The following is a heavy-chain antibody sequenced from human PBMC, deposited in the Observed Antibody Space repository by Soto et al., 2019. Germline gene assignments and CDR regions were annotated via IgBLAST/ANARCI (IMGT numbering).Heavy chain of an antibody. CDR2: INPNSGGT. J-gene: IGHJ4*02. V-gene: IGHV1-2*02. CDR1: GYTFTGYH. CDR3: ASARIQLWSPSDY. D-gene: IGHD5-18*01. Sequence: ASVKVSCKASGYTFTGYHMHWVRQAPGQGLEWMGWINPNSGGTNYAQKFQGRVTMARDTSISTAYMELSRLRSDDTAVYYCASARIQLWSPSDYWGQGTLVTVSS.